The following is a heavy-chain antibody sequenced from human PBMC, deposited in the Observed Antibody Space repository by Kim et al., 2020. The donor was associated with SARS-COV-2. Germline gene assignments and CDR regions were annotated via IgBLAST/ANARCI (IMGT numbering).Heavy chain of an antibody. CDR1: EFTFSSYA. CDR3: AKDPSCGDSNCYSTFDY. J-gene: IGHJ4*02. CDR2: ISGSGDST. D-gene: IGHD2-15*01. Sequence: GGSLRLSCAASEFTFSSYAMSWVRQAPGKGLEWVSIISGSGDSTFYADSVKGRFTISIDNSKNPLYLQMDSRRAEDAAGYYCAKDPSCGDSNCYSTFDYWGQGTLVTVSS. V-gene: IGHV3-23*01.